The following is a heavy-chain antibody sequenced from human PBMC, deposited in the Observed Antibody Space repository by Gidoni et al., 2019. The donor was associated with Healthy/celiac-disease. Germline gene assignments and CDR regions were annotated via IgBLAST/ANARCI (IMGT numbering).Heavy chain of an antibody. CDR3: AKMSDGGPTVTTGVDY. D-gene: IGHD4-4*01. J-gene: IGHJ4*02. Sequence: EVQLLESGGGLVQPGGSLRLSCAASGFTFSSYAMSWVRQAPGKGLEWVSAISGSGGSTYYADSVKGRFTSSRDNSKNTLYLQMNSLRAEDTAVYYCAKMSDGGPTVTTGVDYWGQGTLVTVSS. V-gene: IGHV3-23*01. CDR2: ISGSGGST. CDR1: GFTFSSYA.